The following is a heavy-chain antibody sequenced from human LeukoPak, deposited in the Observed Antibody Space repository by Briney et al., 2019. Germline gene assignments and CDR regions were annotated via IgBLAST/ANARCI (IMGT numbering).Heavy chain of an antibody. CDR3: ARGGDYYDSCGYYYGREHDASDI. Sequence: PSETLSLTCTVSGGSISSYYWSWIRQSPGKGLEWIGYIYYSGSTNYNPSLKSRVTMSVDTSKNQFSLKLGSVTAADTAVYYCARGGDYYDSCGYYYGREHDASDIWGKGTMVSVS. V-gene: IGHV4-59*01. D-gene: IGHD3-22*01. CDR2: IYYSGST. CDR1: GGSISSYY. J-gene: IGHJ3*02.